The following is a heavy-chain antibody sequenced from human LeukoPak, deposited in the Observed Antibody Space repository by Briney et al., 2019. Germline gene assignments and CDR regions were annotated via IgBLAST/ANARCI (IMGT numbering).Heavy chain of an antibody. CDR2: ISYDGSNK. CDR1: GFTFSSYG. V-gene: IGHV3-30*18. J-gene: IGHJ4*02. Sequence: GGSLRLSCAASGFTFSSYGMHWVRQAPGKGREGVAVISYDGSNKYYADSVKGRFTISRDNSKNTLYLQMNSLRTEDTALYYCAKVDTLGYYGSGSYYDYWGQGTLVTVSS. D-gene: IGHD3-10*01. CDR3: AKVDTLGYYGSGSYYDY.